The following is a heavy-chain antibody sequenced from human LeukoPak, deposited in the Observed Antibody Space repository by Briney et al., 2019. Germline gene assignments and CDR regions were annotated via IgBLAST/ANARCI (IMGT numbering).Heavy chain of an antibody. CDR2: IHPRGTT. Sequence: SETLSLTCTVSGGSMTSYYWSFIRQPARKGLDWIGRIHPRGTTYYNPPLQSRVTMSVDTSKNHFSLSLTSVTAADTAVYYCPRGDFYDGGGRNWFDPWGQGTLVTVSS. D-gene: IGHD3-16*01. CDR1: GGSMTSYY. CDR3: PRGDFYDGGGRNWFDP. J-gene: IGHJ5*02. V-gene: IGHV4-4*07.